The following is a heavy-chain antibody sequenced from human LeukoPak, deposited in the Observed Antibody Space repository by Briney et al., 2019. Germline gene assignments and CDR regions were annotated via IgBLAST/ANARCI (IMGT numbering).Heavy chain of an antibody. CDR3: AKVRGTYSSGYFFDY. CDR2: ISWNSGYI. Sequence: GGSLRLSCAASGFTFDNYAMHWVRQAPGKGLEWLSIISWNSGYIGYADSVKGRFTISRDNARKSLDLQMNSLRAEDTAFYYCAKVRGTYSSGYFFDYWGQGTLVTVSS. V-gene: IGHV3-9*01. CDR1: GFTFDNYA. D-gene: IGHD6-19*01. J-gene: IGHJ4*02.